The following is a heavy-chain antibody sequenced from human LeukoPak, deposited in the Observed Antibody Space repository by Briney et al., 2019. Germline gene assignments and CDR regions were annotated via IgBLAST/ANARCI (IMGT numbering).Heavy chain of an antibody. Sequence: PGGSLRLSCAASGFTFSIYAMHWVRQAPGKGLEWVAFISSGGRIQYYAYSVKGRFTISRDNSKNTLFLQMNGLRDEDTAVYYCDPHDSASQFWGQGTLVTVSS. CDR3: DPHDSASQF. J-gene: IGHJ4*02. D-gene: IGHD6-6*01. CDR2: ISSGGRIQ. CDR1: GFTFSIYA. V-gene: IGHV3-30*04.